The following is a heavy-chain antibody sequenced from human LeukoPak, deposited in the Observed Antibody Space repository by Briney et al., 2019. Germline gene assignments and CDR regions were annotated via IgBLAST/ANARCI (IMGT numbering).Heavy chain of an antibody. CDR2: INPNSGGT. Sequence: ASVKVSCKASGYTFTGYYMHWVRQAPGQGLEWMGWINPNSGGTNYAQKFQGRVTMTRDTSISTAYMELSRLGSDDTAVYYCARSLVTYYYDSSGHTEDYWGQGTLVTVSS. CDR1: GYTFTGYY. V-gene: IGHV1-2*02. CDR3: ARSLVTYYYDSSGHTEDY. D-gene: IGHD3-22*01. J-gene: IGHJ4*02.